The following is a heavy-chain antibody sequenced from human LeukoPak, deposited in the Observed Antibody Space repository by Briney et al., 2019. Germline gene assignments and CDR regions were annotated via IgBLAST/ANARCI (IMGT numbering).Heavy chain of an antibody. Sequence: GRSLRLSCAASGFTSSNYAMHWVRQAPGKGLQWVAGISYDAGSQFHADSVKGRFTISRDNSKSTLYLQMNSLRAEDTAVYFCARDYSTGYFYFDYWGQGTLVTVSS. J-gene: IGHJ4*02. CDR3: ARDYSTGYFYFDY. CDR1: GFTSSNYA. V-gene: IGHV3-30*01. D-gene: IGHD3-22*01. CDR2: ISYDAGSQ.